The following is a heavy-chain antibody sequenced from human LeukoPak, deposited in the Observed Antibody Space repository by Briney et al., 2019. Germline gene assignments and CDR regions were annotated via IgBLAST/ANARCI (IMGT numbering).Heavy chain of an antibody. D-gene: IGHD2-21*02. J-gene: IGHJ5*02. Sequence: ASVKVSCKASGYTFTGYYMHWVRQAPGQGLEWMGWINPNSGGTNYAQKFQGRVTMTEDTSTATAYMELSSLRSEDTAVYYCATGPGYCGGDCLNNNWFDPWGQGTLVTVSS. V-gene: IGHV1-2*02. CDR1: GYTFTGYY. CDR2: INPNSGGT. CDR3: ATGPGYCGGDCLNNNWFDP.